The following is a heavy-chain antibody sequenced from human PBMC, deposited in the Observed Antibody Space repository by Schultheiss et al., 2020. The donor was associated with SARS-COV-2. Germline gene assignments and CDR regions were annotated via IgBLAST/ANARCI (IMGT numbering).Heavy chain of an antibody. CDR3: ARDQYYYDSSGEDDYYYYYGMDV. CDR1: GFTFSSYG. D-gene: IGHD3-22*01. CDR2: ISDDGTNK. J-gene: IGHJ6*02. Sequence: GESLKISCAASGFTFSSYGMHWVRQAPGKGLEWVAVISDDGTNKYYGDSVKGRFTISRDNSKNTLYLQMNSLRAEDTAVYYCARDQYYYDSSGEDDYYYYYGMDVWGQGTTVTVSS. V-gene: IGHV3-30*12.